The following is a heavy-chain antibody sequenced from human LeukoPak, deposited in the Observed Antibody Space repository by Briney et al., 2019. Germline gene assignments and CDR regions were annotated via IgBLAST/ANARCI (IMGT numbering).Heavy chain of an antibody. Sequence: SETLSLTCAVYGGSFSGYYWSWIRQPPGKGLEWIGEINHSGSTNYNPSLKSRVTISVDTSKNQFSLKLSSVTAADTAVYYCASEKRDMATILDGYYFDYWGQGTLVIVSS. V-gene: IGHV4-34*01. D-gene: IGHD5-24*01. CDR3: ASEKRDMATILDGYYFDY. J-gene: IGHJ4*02. CDR2: INHSGST. CDR1: GGSFSGYY.